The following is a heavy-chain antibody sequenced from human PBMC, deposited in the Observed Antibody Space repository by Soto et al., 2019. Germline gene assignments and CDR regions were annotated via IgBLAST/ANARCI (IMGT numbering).Heavy chain of an antibody. CDR2: ISSSSSYI. J-gene: IGHJ6*02. D-gene: IGHD2-2*01. CDR1: GFTFSSYS. CDR3: ATVRYCSSTSCRVFDYYYYYGMDV. Sequence: PGGSLRLSCAASGFTFSSYSMNWVRQAPGKGLEWVSSISSSSSYIYYADSVKGRFTISRDNAKNSLYLQMNSLRAEDTAVYYCATVRYCSSTSCRVFDYYYYYGMDVWGQGTTVTVSS. V-gene: IGHV3-21*01.